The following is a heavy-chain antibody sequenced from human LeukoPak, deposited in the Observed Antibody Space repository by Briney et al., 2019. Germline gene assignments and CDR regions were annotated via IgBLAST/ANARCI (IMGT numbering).Heavy chain of an antibody. D-gene: IGHD3-22*01. J-gene: IGHJ4*02. V-gene: IGHV3-23*01. CDR3: AKDRAYYYDSSGPPLSY. CDR1: GFTFSSYA. Sequence: GGSLRLSCAASGFTFSSYAMSWVRQAPGKGLEWVSAISGSGGSTYYADSVKGRFTISRDNSKNTLYLQMDSLRAEDTAVYYCAKDRAYYYDSSGPPLSYWGQGTLVTVSS. CDR2: ISGSGGST.